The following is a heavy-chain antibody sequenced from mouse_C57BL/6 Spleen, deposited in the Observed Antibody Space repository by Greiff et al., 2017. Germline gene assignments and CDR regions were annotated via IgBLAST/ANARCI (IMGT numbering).Heavy chain of an antibody. CDR1: GFTFSDYG. CDR2: ISSGSSTI. J-gene: IGHJ1*03. V-gene: IGHV5-17*01. D-gene: IGHD1-1*01. CDR3: ARSGTPRYFDV. Sequence: EVKVVESGGGLVKPGGSLKLSCAASGFTFSDYGMHWVRQAPEKGLEWVAYISSGSSTIYYADTVKGRFTISRDNAKNTLFLQMTSLRSEDTAMYYCARSGTPRYFDVWGTGTTVTVSS.